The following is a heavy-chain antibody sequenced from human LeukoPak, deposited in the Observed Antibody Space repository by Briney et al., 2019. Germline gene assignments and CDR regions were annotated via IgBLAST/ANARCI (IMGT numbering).Heavy chain of an antibody. CDR3: AKSSYSIFDY. CDR2: IYTSGST. CDR1: GGSISSYY. D-gene: IGHD5-18*01. Sequence: SSETLSLTCTVSGGSISSYYWSWIRQPAGKGLEWIGRIYTSGSTNYNPSPKSRVTMSVDTSKNQFSLKLSSVTAADTAVYYCAKSSYSIFDYWGQGTLVTVSS. J-gene: IGHJ4*02. V-gene: IGHV4-4*07.